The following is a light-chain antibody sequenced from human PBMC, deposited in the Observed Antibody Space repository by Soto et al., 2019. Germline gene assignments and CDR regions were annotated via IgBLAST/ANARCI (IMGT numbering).Light chain of an antibody. CDR2: DAS. CDR1: QSISSW. CDR3: QQYKSYYT. J-gene: IGKJ2*01. Sequence: DIQMTQSPSPLSASVGDRVTITCRASQSISSWLAWYQQKPGQAPKLLIYDASSLESGVPSRFSGSVSGTEFTLTISSLQPDDFATYYCQQYKSYYTFGQGNKLEI. V-gene: IGKV1-5*01.